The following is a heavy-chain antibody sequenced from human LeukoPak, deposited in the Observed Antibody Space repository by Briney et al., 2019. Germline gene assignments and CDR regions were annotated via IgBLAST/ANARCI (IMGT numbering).Heavy chain of an antibody. CDR2: ISYDGSNK. CDR3: AKDPRRYSRTGGYFDY. Sequence: GGSLRLSCAASGFTFNYVMHWVRQAPGKGLEWVAVISYDGSNKYYADSVKGRFTISRDNSKNTLYLQMNSLRAEDTAVYYCAKDPRRYSRTGGYFDYWGQGTLVTVSS. CDR1: GFTFNYV. J-gene: IGHJ4*02. V-gene: IGHV3-30*18. D-gene: IGHD6-13*01.